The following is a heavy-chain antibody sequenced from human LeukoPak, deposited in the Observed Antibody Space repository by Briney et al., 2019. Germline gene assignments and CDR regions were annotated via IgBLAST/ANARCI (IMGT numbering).Heavy chain of an antibody. D-gene: IGHD1-26*01. J-gene: IGHJ4*02. CDR1: GGSISSYY. CDR3: ARGEVVGTSFDY. V-gene: IGHV4-59*08. Sequence: SETLSLACTVSGGSISSYYWSWIRQPPGKGLEWIGSVHYNGNTYYNPSLKSRIIISLDKSKSQFSLKLTSVTVADTAVYYCARGEVVGTSFDYWGQGTLVTVSS. CDR2: VHYNGNT.